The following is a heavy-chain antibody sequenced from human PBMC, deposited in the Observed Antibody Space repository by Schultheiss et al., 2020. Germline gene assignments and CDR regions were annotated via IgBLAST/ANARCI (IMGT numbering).Heavy chain of an antibody. J-gene: IGHJ4*02. CDR1: GFTFTDYY. CDR2: INSDGSST. CDR3: ARDVEMANNLDY. D-gene: IGHD5-24*01. Sequence: GESLKISCAASGFTFTDYYMSWIRQTPGKGLVWVSRINSDGSSTSYADSVKGRFTISRDNSKNTLYLQMNSLRAEDTAVYYCARDVEMANNLDYWGQGTLVTVSS. V-gene: IGHV3-74*01.